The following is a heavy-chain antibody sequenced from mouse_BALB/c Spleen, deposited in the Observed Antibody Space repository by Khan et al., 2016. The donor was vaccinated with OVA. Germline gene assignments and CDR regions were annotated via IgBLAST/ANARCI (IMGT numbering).Heavy chain of an antibody. CDR1: GYSLTRYG. CDR3: ARSKYLAMY. V-gene: IGHV2-9*02. J-gene: IGHJ2*01. D-gene: IGHD1-1*02. Sequence: QVQLKESGPGLVAPSQSLSITCTVYGYSLTRYGVHWVRQPPGKGLEWLGLIWAGGSTNYNWAIMSRLSISIDTSKSLVFLIMNSLQTDDTALYYCARSKYLAMYWDQGTTLTVSS. CDR2: IWAGGST.